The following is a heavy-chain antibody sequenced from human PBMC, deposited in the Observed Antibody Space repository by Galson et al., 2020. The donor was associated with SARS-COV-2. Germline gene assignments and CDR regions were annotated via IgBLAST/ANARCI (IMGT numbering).Heavy chain of an antibody. D-gene: IGHD2-2*01. Sequence: SGPTLVKPTQTLTLTCTFSGFSLSTSGVGVGWIRPPPGKALEWLALIYWDDDKRYSPSLKSRLTITKDTSKNQVVLTMTNMDPVDTATYYCAHRPGVVVPAGRHFDYWGQGTLVTVSS. J-gene: IGHJ4*02. CDR3: AHRPGVVVPAGRHFDY. CDR2: IYWDDDK. V-gene: IGHV2-5*02. CDR1: GFSLSTSGVG.